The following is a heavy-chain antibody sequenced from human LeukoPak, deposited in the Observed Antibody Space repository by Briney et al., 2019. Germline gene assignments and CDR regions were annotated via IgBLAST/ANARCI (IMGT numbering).Heavy chain of an antibody. V-gene: IGHV1-46*01. CDR2: INPSGGST. CDR1: GGTFSSYA. CDR3: ARANGPRSAQIDY. J-gene: IGHJ4*02. Sequence: GASVKVSCKASGGTFSSYAISWVRQAPGQGLEWMGIINPSGGSTSYAQKFQGRVTMTRDTSTSTVYMELSSLRSEDTAVYYCARANGPRSAQIDYWGQGTLVTVSS. D-gene: IGHD2-8*01.